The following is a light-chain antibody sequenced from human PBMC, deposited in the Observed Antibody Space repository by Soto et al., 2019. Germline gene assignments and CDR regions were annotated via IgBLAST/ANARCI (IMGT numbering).Light chain of an antibody. Sequence: DIQLTQSPSFLSASVGDRVTITCRASQGINNYLAWYQQKPGKAPNLLIHTAAALQSGVPARFSGSGSGREFTLTIISLQPEDVATDFCRHRYSYPITFGQGTRLENK. CDR3: RHRYSYPIT. J-gene: IGKJ5*01. CDR2: TAA. V-gene: IGKV1-9*01. CDR1: QGINNY.